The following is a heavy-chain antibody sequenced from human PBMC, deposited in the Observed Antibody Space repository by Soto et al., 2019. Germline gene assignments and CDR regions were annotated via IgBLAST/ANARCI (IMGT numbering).Heavy chain of an antibody. V-gene: IGHV3-15*01. D-gene: IGHD1-26*01. J-gene: IGHJ4*02. CDR3: TTGGETVGATNFDY. CDR2: IKSKTDGGTT. CDR1: GFTFSNAW. Sequence: GGSLRLSCAASGFTFSNAWMSWVRQAPGKGLEWVGRIKSKTDGGTTDYAAPVKGRFTISRDDSKNTLYLQMNSLKTEDTAVYYCTTGGETVGATNFDYWGQGTLVTVAS.